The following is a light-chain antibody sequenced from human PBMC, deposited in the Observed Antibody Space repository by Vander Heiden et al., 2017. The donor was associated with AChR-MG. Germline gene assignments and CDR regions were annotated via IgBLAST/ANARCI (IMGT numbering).Light chain of an antibody. CDR2: AAS. V-gene: IGKV1-12*01. J-gene: IGKJ4*01. Sequence: DIEMTQSPSSVSGSIGDRVTITCRASHNISPWLAWYQQKPGRAPVLLIYAASTLQSRVPSRFSGSGSATDFTLTISSLQPEDVATYYCQQAHSFPLTFGEGTKVEV. CDR1: HNISPW. CDR3: QQAHSFPLT.